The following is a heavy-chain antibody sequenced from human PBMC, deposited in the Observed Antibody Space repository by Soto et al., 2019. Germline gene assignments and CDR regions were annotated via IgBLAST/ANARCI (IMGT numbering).Heavy chain of an antibody. CDR2: IIPIFGTA. D-gene: IGHD3-22*01. J-gene: IGHJ6*02. Sequence: QVQLVQSGAEVKKPGSSVKVSCKASGGTFSSYAISWVRQAPGQGLEWMGGIIPIFGTANYAQKFQGRVTITADESTSTAYMELSSLRSEDTAVYYCARAYYYDSSGYYGNYYYYYGMDVWGQGTTVTVSS. V-gene: IGHV1-69*12. CDR3: ARAYYYDSSGYYGNYYYYYGMDV. CDR1: GGTFSSYA.